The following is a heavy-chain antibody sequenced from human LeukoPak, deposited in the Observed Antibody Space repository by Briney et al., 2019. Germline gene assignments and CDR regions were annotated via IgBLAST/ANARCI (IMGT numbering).Heavy chain of an antibody. Sequence: SETLSLTCTVSGGSISSYYWRWIRQPPGKGLEWIGRIYSSGSTNYNPSLKSRVTMSVDTSKNQFSLKLRSVTAADTAVYYCARSPGDSSGWYPWFDYWGQGTLVTVSS. D-gene: IGHD6-19*01. CDR2: IYSSGST. V-gene: IGHV4-4*07. J-gene: IGHJ4*02. CDR3: ARSPGDSSGWYPWFDY. CDR1: GGSISSYY.